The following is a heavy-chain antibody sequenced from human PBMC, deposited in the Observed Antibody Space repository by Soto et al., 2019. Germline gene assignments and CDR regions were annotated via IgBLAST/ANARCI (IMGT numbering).Heavy chain of an antibody. Sequence: EVQLVESGGGLVQPGRSLRLSCAASGFTFDDYAMHWVRQAPGKGLEWVSGISWNSGSIGYADSVNGRFTISRDNAKNSLYLQMNSLRAEDTALYYCAKEGRYCSGGSCYYHYWYFDLWGRGTLVTVSS. D-gene: IGHD2-15*01. CDR1: GFTFDDYA. J-gene: IGHJ2*01. V-gene: IGHV3-9*01. CDR3: AKEGRYCSGGSCYYHYWYFDL. CDR2: ISWNSGSI.